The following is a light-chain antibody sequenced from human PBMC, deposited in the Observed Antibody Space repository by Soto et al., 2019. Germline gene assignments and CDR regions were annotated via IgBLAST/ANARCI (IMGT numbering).Light chain of an antibody. CDR3: QHYGGAFI. Sequence: EIVLTQSPGTLSLSPGEGATVSCRVSQSINSKSLVWYQRKFGQAPRLLISTTSRRATGIPDRFGGSGSGTDCTLSISRLEPEDVAVDYRQHYGGAFIVGPGTKVDFK. CDR1: QSINSKS. V-gene: IGKV3-20*01. CDR2: TTS. J-gene: IGKJ3*01.